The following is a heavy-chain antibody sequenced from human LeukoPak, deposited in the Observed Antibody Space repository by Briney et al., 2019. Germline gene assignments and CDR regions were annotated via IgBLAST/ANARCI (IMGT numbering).Heavy chain of an antibody. CDR3: ARDFLWFGESDEYYGMDV. Sequence: SQTLSLTCTVSGGSISSGDYYWSWIRQPPGKGLEWNGYIYYSGSTYYNPSLKSRVTISVDTSKNQFSLKLSSVTAADTAVYYCARDFLWFGESDEYYGMDVWGKGTTVTVSS. CDR1: GGSISSGDYY. CDR2: IYYSGST. V-gene: IGHV4-30-4*01. D-gene: IGHD3-10*01. J-gene: IGHJ6*04.